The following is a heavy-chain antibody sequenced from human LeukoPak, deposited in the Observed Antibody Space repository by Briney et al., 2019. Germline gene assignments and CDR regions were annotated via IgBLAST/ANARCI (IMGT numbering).Heavy chain of an antibody. CDR3: AKGSASWSTSPLDY. Sequence: PGGSLRLSCAASGFTFTSYAMSWFRQAPGKGLEWVSSISAGGGTTYYADSAKGRFTISRDNSKNALSLQMNSLRAEDTAVYYCAKGSASWSTSPLDYWGQGTLVTVSS. J-gene: IGHJ4*02. CDR1: GFTFTSYA. V-gene: IGHV3-23*01. CDR2: ISAGGGTT. D-gene: IGHD1-1*01.